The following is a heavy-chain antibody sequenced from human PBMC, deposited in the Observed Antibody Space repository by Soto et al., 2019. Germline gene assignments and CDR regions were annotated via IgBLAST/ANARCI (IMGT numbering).Heavy chain of an antibody. CDR3: AREGGSTMVRGVITVYYGMDV. V-gene: IGHV1-69*13. CDR2: IIPIFGTA. D-gene: IGHD3-10*01. CDR1: GGTFSSYA. J-gene: IGHJ6*02. Sequence: GASVKVSCKASGGTFSSYAISWVRQAPGQGLEWMGGIIPIFGTANYAQKFQGRVTITADESTSTAYMELSILRSEDTAVYYCAREGGSTMVRGVITVYYGMDVWGQGTTVTVSS.